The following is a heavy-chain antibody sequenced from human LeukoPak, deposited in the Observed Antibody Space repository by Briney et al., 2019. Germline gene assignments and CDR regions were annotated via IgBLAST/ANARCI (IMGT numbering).Heavy chain of an antibody. V-gene: IGHV3-11*04. Sequence: PGGSLRLSCVASGYTFSDYYMSWIRQAPGKGLEWVSYISSGAGTIYYADSVKGRFTISRDNAKNSLYLQMNSLRAEDTAVYYCAHLEGMVIQNWGQGALVTVSS. J-gene: IGHJ1*01. D-gene: IGHD3-3*01. CDR1: GYTFSDYY. CDR3: AHLEGMVIQN. CDR2: ISSGAGTI.